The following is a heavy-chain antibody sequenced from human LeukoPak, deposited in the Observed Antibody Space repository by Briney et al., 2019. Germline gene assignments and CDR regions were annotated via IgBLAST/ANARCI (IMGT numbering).Heavy chain of an antibody. Sequence: TGGSLRLSCAASGFAFRNYGIHWVRQAPGKGLEWVAFIRYDGNNKYYADSVKGRFTISRDNAKNSVYLQMNSLRAEDTAVYYCARDKTSVSGWFDYWGQGTLVTVSS. CDR1: GFAFRNYG. J-gene: IGHJ4*02. CDR2: IRYDGNNK. D-gene: IGHD6-19*01. CDR3: ARDKTSVSGWFDY. V-gene: IGHV3-30*02.